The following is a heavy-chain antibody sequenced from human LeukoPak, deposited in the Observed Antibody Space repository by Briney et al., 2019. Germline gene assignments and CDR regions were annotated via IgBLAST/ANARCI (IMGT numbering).Heavy chain of an antibody. D-gene: IGHD3-10*01. CDR2: IYYSGST. CDR3: ARGDYYGSGSYYFDY. Sequence: SETLSLTCTVSGGSISSYYWSWIRQPPGKGLEWIGYIYYSGSTNYNPSLKSRVTISVDTSKNQFSLKLSSVTAADTAVYYCARGDYYGSGSYYFDYWGQGTLVTVSS. J-gene: IGHJ4*02. V-gene: IGHV4-59*01. CDR1: GGSISSYY.